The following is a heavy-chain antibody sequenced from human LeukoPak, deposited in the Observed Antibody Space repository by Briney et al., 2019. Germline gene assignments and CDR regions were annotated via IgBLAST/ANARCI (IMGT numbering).Heavy chain of an antibody. CDR3: ARAAPGASAGIFDY. D-gene: IGHD3-10*01. CDR2: IYTSGST. V-gene: IGHV4-4*07. J-gene: IGHJ4*02. Sequence: SDTLSLTCTVSGGSIRRYFWSWIRQPAGKGLEWIGRIYTSGSTNYNPSLKSRVTMSVDTSKNQFSLKLSSVTAADTAVYYCARAAPGASAGIFDYWGQGTLVTVSS. CDR1: GGSIRRYF.